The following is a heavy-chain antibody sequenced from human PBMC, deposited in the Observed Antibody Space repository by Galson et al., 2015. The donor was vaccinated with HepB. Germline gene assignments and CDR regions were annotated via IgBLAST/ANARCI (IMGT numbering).Heavy chain of an antibody. CDR1: GFTFSSYS. Sequence: SLRLSCAASGFTFSSYSMDWVRQAPGKGLEWVSSISSSSSYIYYADSVKGRFTISRDNAKNSLYLQMNSLRAEDTAVYYCARGLYGDYVDPFDYWGQGTLVTVSS. CDR2: ISSSSSYI. V-gene: IGHV3-21*01. CDR3: ARGLYGDYVDPFDY. J-gene: IGHJ4*02. D-gene: IGHD4-17*01.